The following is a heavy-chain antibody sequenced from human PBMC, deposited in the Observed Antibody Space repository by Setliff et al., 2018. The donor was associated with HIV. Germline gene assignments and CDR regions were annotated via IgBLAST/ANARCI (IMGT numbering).Heavy chain of an antibody. Sequence: GVLKISCEASGFRFSGSAMHWVRQASGKGLEWVGRIPRKADSYATTYAASLEGRFTISRDDSKNTAYLQINSLRTEDTAVYYCCPEPWYYMDVLGKGTTVTVSS. J-gene: IGHJ6*03. CDR2: IPRKADSYAT. CDR3: CPEPWYYMDV. CDR1: GFRFSGSA. V-gene: IGHV3-73*01.